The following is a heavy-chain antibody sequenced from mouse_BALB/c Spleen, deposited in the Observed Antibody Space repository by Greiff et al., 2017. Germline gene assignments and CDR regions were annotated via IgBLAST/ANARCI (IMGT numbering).Heavy chain of an antibody. CDR1: GFSLTSYG. J-gene: IGHJ3*01. V-gene: IGHV2-5-1*01. CDR2: IWRGGST. CDR3: AKNEGNYGAWFAY. Sequence: VKLQESGPSLVQPSQSLSITCTVSGFSLTSYGVHWVRQSPGKGLEWLGVIWRGGSTDYNAAFMSRLSITKDNSKSQVFFKMNSLQADDTAIYYCAKNEGNYGAWFAYWGQGTLVTVSA. D-gene: IGHD2-1*01.